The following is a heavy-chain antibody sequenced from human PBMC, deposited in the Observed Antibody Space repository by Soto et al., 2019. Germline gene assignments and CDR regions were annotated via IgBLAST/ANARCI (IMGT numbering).Heavy chain of an antibody. J-gene: IGHJ4*02. CDR2: ISGSGGST. V-gene: IGHV3-23*01. Sequence: GGSLRLSCAASGFTFSSYAMSWVRQAPGKGLEWVSAISGSGGSTYYAESVKGRFTISRDNSKNTQYLQMNSLRAEDTAVYYCAKGEGCSSTSCSPFFDYWGQGT. D-gene: IGHD2-2*01. CDR3: AKGEGCSSTSCSPFFDY. CDR1: GFTFSSYA.